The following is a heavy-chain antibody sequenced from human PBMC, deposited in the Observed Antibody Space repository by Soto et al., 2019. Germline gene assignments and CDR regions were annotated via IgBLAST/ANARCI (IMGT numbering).Heavy chain of an antibody. CDR3: ARGKAVGGHGDYDY. D-gene: IGHD4-17*01. V-gene: IGHV3-74*01. CDR1: GFTFDDYA. J-gene: IGHJ4*02. Sequence: GGSLRLSCAASGFTFDDYAMHWVRQAPGKGLVWVSRINSDESSTNYADSVKGRFTISRDNAKNTLYLQMNSLRAEDAAVYYCARGKAVGGHGDYDYWGQGTLVTVSS. CDR2: INSDESST.